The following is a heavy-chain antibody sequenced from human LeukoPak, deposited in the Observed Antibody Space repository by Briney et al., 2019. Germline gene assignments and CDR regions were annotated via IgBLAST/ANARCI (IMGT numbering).Heavy chain of an antibody. CDR1: GFTFDDYT. D-gene: IGHD6-19*01. CDR3: ARGGVYSSGLYVDY. CDR2: INWNSGSI. J-gene: IGHJ4*02. V-gene: IGHV3-9*01. Sequence: QSGRSLRLSCAASGFTFDDYTMHWVRQAPGKGLEWVSSINWNSGSIGYADSVKGRFTISRDNAKNSLYLQMNSLRAEDTAVYYCARGGVYSSGLYVDYWGQGTLVTVSS.